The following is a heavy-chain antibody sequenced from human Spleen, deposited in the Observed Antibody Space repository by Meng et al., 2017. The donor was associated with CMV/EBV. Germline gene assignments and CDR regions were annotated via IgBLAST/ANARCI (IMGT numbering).Heavy chain of an antibody. CDR2: IYHSGST. CDR1: GASSSSGNW. Sequence: QGQVVASGHGLVKPSETLSLSCVFSGASSSSGNWWNWVRQPPGKGLEWIGDIYHSGSTNYNPSLKSRVTISVDKSKNQFSLKLSSVTAADTAMYYCARGGGCSSSSCDLDYWGQGVLVTVSS. V-gene: IGHV4-4*02. D-gene: IGHD2-2*01. CDR3: ARGGGCSSSSCDLDY. J-gene: IGHJ4*02.